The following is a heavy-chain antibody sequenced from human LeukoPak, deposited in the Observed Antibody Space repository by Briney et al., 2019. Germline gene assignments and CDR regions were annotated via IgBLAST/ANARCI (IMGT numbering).Heavy chain of an antibody. D-gene: IGHD3-16*02. CDR1: GYSISSGYY. CDR2: IYHSGST. Sequence: PSETLSLTCAVSGYSISSGYYWGWIRQPPGKGLEWIGSIYHSGSTYYNPSLKSRVTISVDTSKNQFSLKPSSVTAADTAVYYCARITSYDYVWGRYRQDWFDPWGQGTLVTVSS. J-gene: IGHJ5*02. CDR3: ARITSYDYVWGRYRQDWFDP. V-gene: IGHV4-38-2*01.